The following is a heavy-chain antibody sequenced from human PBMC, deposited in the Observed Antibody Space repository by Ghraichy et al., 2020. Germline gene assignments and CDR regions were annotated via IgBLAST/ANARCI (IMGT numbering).Heavy chain of an antibody. CDR2: ISGSGGST. J-gene: IGHJ4*02. CDR1: GFTFSSYA. D-gene: IGHD6-6*01. Sequence: GGSLRLSCAASGFTFSSYAMSWVRQAPGKGLEWVSAISGSGGSTYYADSVKDRFTISRDNSKNTLYLQMNSLRAEDTAVYYCAKQSGEYSSSYFDYWGQGTLVTVSS. V-gene: IGHV3-23*01. CDR3: AKQSGEYSSSYFDY.